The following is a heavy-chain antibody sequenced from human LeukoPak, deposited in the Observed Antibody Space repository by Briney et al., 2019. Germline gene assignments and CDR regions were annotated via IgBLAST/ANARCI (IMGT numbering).Heavy chain of an antibody. Sequence: PAETLSLTCAVSGSSISGDYFWGWIRQPPGKGLEWIGTINHRGTSYYNPSLMSRVTMSVDTSKNHFSLKLTSVTATDTAVYYSVRAAVDGPGHNAFDIWGQVPMPTVSS. CDR2: INHRGTS. V-gene: IGHV4-38-2*01. J-gene: IGHJ3*02. CDR1: GSSISGDYF. CDR3: VRAAVDGPGHNAFDI. D-gene: IGHD6-19*01.